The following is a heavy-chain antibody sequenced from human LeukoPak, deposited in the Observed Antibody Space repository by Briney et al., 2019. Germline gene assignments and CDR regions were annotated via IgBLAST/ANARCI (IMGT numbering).Heavy chain of an antibody. J-gene: IGHJ3*02. Sequence: SETLSLTCAVSGGSISSSNWWSWVRQPPGKGLEWIGEIYHSGSTNYNPSLKSRVTISVDKSKNQFSLKLSSVTAADTAVYYCARDTYYYDSSGYRNDAFDIWGQGTMVTVSS. CDR3: ARDTYYYDSSGYRNDAFDI. CDR2: IYHSGST. V-gene: IGHV4-4*02. CDR1: GGSISSSNW. D-gene: IGHD3-22*01.